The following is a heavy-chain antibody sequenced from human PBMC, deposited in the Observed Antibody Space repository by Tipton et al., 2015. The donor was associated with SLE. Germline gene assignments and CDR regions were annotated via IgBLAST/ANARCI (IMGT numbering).Heavy chain of an antibody. J-gene: IGHJ4*02. D-gene: IGHD2-2*01. CDR1: GGSINTSY. CDR2: IYTGGNT. V-gene: IGHV4-4*07. CDR3: VVCSPSSCSYFDY. Sequence: TLSLTCTVSGGSINTSYWAWVRQPAGKGLEWIGRIYTGGNTKYNPPLESRVSLSVDTSRGQFFLEVRSVTAADTAVYYCVVCSPSSCSYFDYWGQGRLVTVSS.